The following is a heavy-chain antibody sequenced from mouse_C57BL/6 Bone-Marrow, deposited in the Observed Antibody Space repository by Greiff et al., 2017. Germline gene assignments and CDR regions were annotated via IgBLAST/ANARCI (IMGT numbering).Heavy chain of an antibody. CDR3: ARDYGSIYWYIDV. V-gene: IGHV1-85*01. CDR1: GYTFTSYD. CDR2: IYPRDGST. Sequence: VQLQQSGPELVKPGASVKLSCKASGYTFTSYDINWVKQRPGQGLEWIGWIYPRDGSTKYNETFKGKATLTVDTSSSTAYMERHSLTSEDAAVYFCARDYGSIYWYIDVWGTGTAVTVSS. J-gene: IGHJ1*03. D-gene: IGHD1-1*01.